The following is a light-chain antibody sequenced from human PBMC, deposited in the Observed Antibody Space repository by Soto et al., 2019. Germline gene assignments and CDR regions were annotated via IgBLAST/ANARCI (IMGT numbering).Light chain of an antibody. J-gene: IGKJ1*01. CDR2: TAS. CDR1: QSINTY. Sequence: DIRMTQSPSSLSASVGDRVTITCRASQSINTYLNWYQQRPGKAPKLLIYTASSLQSGVPSRFSGSGSGTDFTLTISSLQPEDFATYYCQQTYSTPSTVGQGTKVEI. CDR3: QQTYSTPST. V-gene: IGKV1-39*01.